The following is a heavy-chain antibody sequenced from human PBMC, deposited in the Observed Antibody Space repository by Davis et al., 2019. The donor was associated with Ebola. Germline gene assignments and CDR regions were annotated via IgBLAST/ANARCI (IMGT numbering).Heavy chain of an antibody. Sequence: GESLKISCAASGFIFSSYVMSWVRQAPGKGLEWVSTLGTSADTYYADSVKGRFTISRDNSKNTLYLQMNGLRVEDTAIYFCVKDGARGAFDIWGRGTMVAVSS. J-gene: IGHJ3*02. V-gene: IGHV3-23*01. CDR2: LGTSADT. D-gene: IGHD3-16*01. CDR1: GFIFSSYV. CDR3: VKDGARGAFDI.